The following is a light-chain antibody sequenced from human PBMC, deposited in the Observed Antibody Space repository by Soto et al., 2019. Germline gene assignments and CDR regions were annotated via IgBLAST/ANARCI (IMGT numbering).Light chain of an antibody. CDR1: QDITKY. Sequence: DTQMTQSPSSLSASVGDRVTITCQASQDITKYLNWYQHKPGKAPKLLIYDASNLEAGVTSRFSGSGSGTHFTFTINSLQPDDIATYYCQQYDNLPRTFGPGTKVDI. CDR3: QQYDNLPRT. CDR2: DAS. J-gene: IGKJ3*01. V-gene: IGKV1-33*01.